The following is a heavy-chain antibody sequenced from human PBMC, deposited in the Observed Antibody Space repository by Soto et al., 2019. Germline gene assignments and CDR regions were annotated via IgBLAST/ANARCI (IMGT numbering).Heavy chain of an antibody. Sequence: PSETLSLTCTVSGGSISSGGYYWSWIRQHPGKGLEWIGYIYYSGSTYYSPSLKSRVTISVDTSKNQFSLKLSSVTAADTAVYYCARGRVYCISTSCYAPPFDYWGQGTLVTVSS. J-gene: IGHJ4*02. CDR1: GGSISSGGYY. CDR3: ARGRVYCISTSCYAPPFDY. D-gene: IGHD2-2*01. V-gene: IGHV4-30-4*08. CDR2: IYYSGST.